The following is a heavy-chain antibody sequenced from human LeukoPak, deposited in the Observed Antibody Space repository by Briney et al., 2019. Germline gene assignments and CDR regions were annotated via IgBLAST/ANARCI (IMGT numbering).Heavy chain of an antibody. D-gene: IGHD3-22*01. CDR3: ARDYYDSRGEAFDI. J-gene: IGHJ3*02. Sequence: SETLSLTCTVSGGSISSYYWSWIRQPPGKGLEWIGCIYYSGSTNYNPSLKSRVTISVDTSKNQFSLKLNSVTAADTAVYYCARDYYDSRGEAFDIWGQGTMVTVSS. CDR2: IYYSGST. CDR1: GGSISSYY. V-gene: IGHV4-59*01.